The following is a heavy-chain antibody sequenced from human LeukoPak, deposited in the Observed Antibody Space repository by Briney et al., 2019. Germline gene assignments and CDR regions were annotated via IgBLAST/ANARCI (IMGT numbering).Heavy chain of an antibody. D-gene: IGHD4-23*01. V-gene: IGHV4-30-2*01. CDR2: IYHSGST. J-gene: IGHJ4*02. Sequence: SETLSLTCTVSGGSISSGGYYWSWIRQPPGKGLEWIGYIYHSGSTYYNPSLKSRVTISVDRSKNQFSLKLTSVTAADTAVYYCARFSTVVTPKDSGYWGQGTLVTVSS. CDR3: ARFSTVVTPKDSGY. CDR1: GGSISSGGYY.